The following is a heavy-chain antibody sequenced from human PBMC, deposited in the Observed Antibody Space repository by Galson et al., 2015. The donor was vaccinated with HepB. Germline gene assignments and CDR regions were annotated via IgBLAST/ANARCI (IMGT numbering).Heavy chain of an antibody. CDR3: ARADDGVSNFDY. J-gene: IGHJ4*02. V-gene: IGHV1-3*01. D-gene: IGHD3-10*01. Sequence: SVKVSCKASGYTFTSYAMHWVRQAPGQRLEWMGWINAGNGNTKYSQKFQGRVTITRDTSASTACMELSSLRSEDTAVYYCARADDGVSNFDYWGQGTLVTVSS. CDR2: INAGNGNT. CDR1: GYTFTSYA.